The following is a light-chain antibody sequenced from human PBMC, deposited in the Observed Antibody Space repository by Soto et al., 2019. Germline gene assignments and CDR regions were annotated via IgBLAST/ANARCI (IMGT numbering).Light chain of an antibody. CDR1: STDVGRYNH. CDR2: EVT. CDR3: CSYVGSDSSFV. V-gene: IGLV2-14*01. Sequence: QSVLTQPASVSGSPGQSITISCTGTSTDVGRYNHVSWYQHHPGKAPKLMIYEVTNRPSGVSNRFSGSKSGYTASLTISGLQAEDEADYYCCSYVGSDSSFVFGSGTKVTV. J-gene: IGLJ1*01.